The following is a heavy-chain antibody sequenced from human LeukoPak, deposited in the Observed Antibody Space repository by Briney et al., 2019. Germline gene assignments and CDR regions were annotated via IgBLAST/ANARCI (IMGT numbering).Heavy chain of an antibody. CDR3: ATSYSSGWNLFDY. CDR1: GITFSSYS. D-gene: IGHD6-19*01. V-gene: IGHV3-48*02. J-gene: IGHJ4*02. Sequence: GGSLRLSCAASGITFSSYSIDWVRRAPGKGLEWVSYISSSSTTIYYADSVKGRFTISRDNAKNSLFLQMNSLRDEDTAVYYCATSYSSGWNLFDYWGQGTLVTVSS. CDR2: ISSSSTTI.